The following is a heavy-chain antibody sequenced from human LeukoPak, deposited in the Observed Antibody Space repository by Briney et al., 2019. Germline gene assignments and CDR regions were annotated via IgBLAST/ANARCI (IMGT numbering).Heavy chain of an antibody. D-gene: IGHD6-19*01. CDR2: IHYSGST. CDR3: ARVPGIAVAGTPPAFDY. J-gene: IGHJ4*02. V-gene: IGHV4-59*01. CDR1: GGSISSYY. Sequence: SSETLSLTCTVSGGSISSYYWNWIRQSPGKGLEWIGLIHYSGSTTYNPSLKSLVTISVDMSKNQFSLKLNSVTAADTAVYYCARVPGIAVAGTPPAFDYWGQGTLVTVSS.